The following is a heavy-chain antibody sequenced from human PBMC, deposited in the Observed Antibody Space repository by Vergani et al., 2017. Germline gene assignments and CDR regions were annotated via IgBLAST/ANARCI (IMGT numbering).Heavy chain of an antibody. Sequence: EVQLVQSGAEVKKPGATMKISCKVSGYTFTDHYMHWVKQAPGKGLEWMGLVDPEDGETIYAEKFKGRVTIAADTSTDTAHLELSSLRSEDTAVYYCASKTSPFRYYYYMDVWGKGTTVTVSS. CDR3: ASKTSPFRYYYYMDV. V-gene: IGHV1-69-2*01. CDR2: VDPEDGET. CDR1: GYTFTDHY. D-gene: IGHD1/OR15-1a*01. J-gene: IGHJ6*03.